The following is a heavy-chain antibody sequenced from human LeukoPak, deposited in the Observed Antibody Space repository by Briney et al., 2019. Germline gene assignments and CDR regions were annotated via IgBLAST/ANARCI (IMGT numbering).Heavy chain of an antibody. D-gene: IGHD6-19*01. CDR2: ISSSGSTI. CDR1: GFTFSSYE. V-gene: IGHV3-48*03. CDR3: ARTSGSSGWIDY. J-gene: IGHJ4*02. Sequence: GGSLRLSRAASGFTFSSYEMNWVRQAPGKGLEWVSYISSSGSTIYYADSVKGRFTISRDNAKNSLYLQMNSLRAEDTAVYYCARTSGSSGWIDYWGQGTLVTVSS.